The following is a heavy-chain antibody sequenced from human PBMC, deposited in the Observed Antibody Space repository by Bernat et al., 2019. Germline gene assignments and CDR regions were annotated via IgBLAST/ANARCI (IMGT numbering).Heavy chain of an antibody. CDR2: IKRDGSET. J-gene: IGHJ4*02. CDR3: VRGSAGAKDY. V-gene: IGHV3-7*04. Sequence: EVHLVESGGGLVQPGGSLRLSCAASGFILTNYWMNWVRQAPGKGLEWVANIKRDGSETYYVDSVKGRFTISRDIAKNLLYLQMNRLRAEDTAIYYCVRGSAGAKDYWGQGTLVTVSS. CDR1: GFILTNYW. D-gene: IGHD6-13*01.